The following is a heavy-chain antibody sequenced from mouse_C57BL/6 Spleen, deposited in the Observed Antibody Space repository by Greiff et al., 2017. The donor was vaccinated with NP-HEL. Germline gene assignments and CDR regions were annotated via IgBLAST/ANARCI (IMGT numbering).Heavy chain of an antibody. CDR3: SRLGRHYYYGTGFAY. CDR1: GYTFTGYW. Sequence: VQLQQSGAELMKPGASVKLSCKATGYTFTGYWIEWVKQRPGHGLEWIGEILPGSGSTNYNEKFKSKATFTADTSSNTAYIQLSSLTTEDSAIYYCSRLGRHYYYGTGFAYWGQGTLVTVSA. CDR2: ILPGSGST. D-gene: IGHD1-1*01. V-gene: IGHV1-9*01. J-gene: IGHJ3*01.